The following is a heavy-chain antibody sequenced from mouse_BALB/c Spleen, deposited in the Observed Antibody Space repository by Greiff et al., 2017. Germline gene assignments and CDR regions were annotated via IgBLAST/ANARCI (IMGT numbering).Heavy chain of an antibody. V-gene: IGHV5-17*02. J-gene: IGHJ1*01. D-gene: IGHD5-1*01. CDR2: ISSGSSTI. CDR1: GFTFSSFG. Sequence: EVMLVESGGGLVQPGGSRKLSCAASGFTFSSFGMHWVRQAPEKGLEWVAYISSGSSTIYYADTVKGRFTISRDNPKNTLFLQMTSLRSEDTAMYYCARSPSYPWYFDVWGAGTTVTVSS. CDR3: ARSPSYPWYFDV.